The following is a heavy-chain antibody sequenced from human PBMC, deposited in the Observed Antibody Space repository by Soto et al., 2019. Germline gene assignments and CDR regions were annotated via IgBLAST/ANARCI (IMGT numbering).Heavy chain of an antibody. Sequence: SVKVSCKASGGTFSSYAISWVRQAPGQGLEWMGGIIPIFGTANYAQKFQGRVTITADESTSTAYMELSSLRSDDTAVYYCARGYCSGGSCRNYYYYGMDVWGQGTTVTISS. CDR2: IIPIFGTA. V-gene: IGHV1-69*13. CDR1: GGTFSSYA. D-gene: IGHD2-15*01. J-gene: IGHJ6*02. CDR3: ARGYCSGGSCRNYYYYGMDV.